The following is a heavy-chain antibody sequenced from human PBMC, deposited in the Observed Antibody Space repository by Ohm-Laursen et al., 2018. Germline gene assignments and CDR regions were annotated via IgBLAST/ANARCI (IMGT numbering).Heavy chain of an antibody. V-gene: IGHV4-61*01. CDR2: IYYSGST. Sequence: SQTLSLTCTVSGGSISSSSYYWSWIRQPPGKGLEWIGYIYYSGSTNYNPSLKSRVTISVDTSKNQFSLKLSSVTAADTAVYYCARSPGRRSRYAFDIWGQGTMVTVSS. CDR3: ARSPGRRSRYAFDI. D-gene: IGHD1-26*01. J-gene: IGHJ3*02. CDR1: GGSISSSSYY.